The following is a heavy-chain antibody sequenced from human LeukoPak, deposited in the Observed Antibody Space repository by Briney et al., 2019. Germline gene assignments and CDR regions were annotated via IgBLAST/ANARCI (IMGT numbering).Heavy chain of an antibody. D-gene: IGHD6-6*01. CDR1: GDNFSRYT. Sequence: ASVKVSCKASGDNFSRYTVTWVRLAPGQGLEWMGGIIPAFGIPNYAQKFQGRVTMTEDTSTDTAYMELSSLRSEDTAVYYCAASSSGQYDYWGQGTLVTVSS. CDR3: AASSSGQYDY. V-gene: IGHV1-69*17. CDR2: IIPAFGIP. J-gene: IGHJ4*02.